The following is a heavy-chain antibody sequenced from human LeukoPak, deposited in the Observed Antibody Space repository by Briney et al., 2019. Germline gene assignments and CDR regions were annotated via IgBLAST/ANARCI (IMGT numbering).Heavy chain of an antibody. CDR1: GGSFSGYY. J-gene: IGHJ5*02. CDR3: GRGIVVVVAATRWFDP. Sequence: PSETLSLTCAVYGGSFSGYYWSWIRQPPGKGLEWIGEINHSGSTNYNPSLKSRVTISVDTSKNQFSLKLSSVTAADTAVYYCGRGIVVVVAATRWFDPWGQGTLVTVSS. V-gene: IGHV4-34*01. D-gene: IGHD2-15*01. CDR2: INHSGST.